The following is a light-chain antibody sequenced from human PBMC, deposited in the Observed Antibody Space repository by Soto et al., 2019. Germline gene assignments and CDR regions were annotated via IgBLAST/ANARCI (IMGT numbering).Light chain of an antibody. CDR3: QQSYNTPYT. J-gene: IGKJ2*01. V-gene: IGKV1-39*01. CDR2: AAS. Sequence: DVQMTQSPSSLSASVGDRVTITCRASQSISTYLNWYQQKPGKAPKLLIYAASSLQSGFPSRFSASGSGTDFTLTISSLHPEDFATYYCQQSYNTPYTFGQGTKLDIK. CDR1: QSISTY.